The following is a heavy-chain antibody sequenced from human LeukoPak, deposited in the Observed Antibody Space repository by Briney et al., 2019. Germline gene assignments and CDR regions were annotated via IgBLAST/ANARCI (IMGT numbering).Heavy chain of an antibody. D-gene: IGHD4-23*01. Sequence: GSLRLSCAASGFTFNSYSMNWVRQAPGKGLEWVSYISSSSSIIYYADSVKGRFTISRDNAKNSLYLQMNSLRAEDTAVYYCARNYGGNRNWYFDLWGCGTLVTVSS. CDR2: ISSSSSII. CDR1: GFTFNSYS. J-gene: IGHJ2*01. CDR3: ARNYGGNRNWYFDL. V-gene: IGHV3-48*01.